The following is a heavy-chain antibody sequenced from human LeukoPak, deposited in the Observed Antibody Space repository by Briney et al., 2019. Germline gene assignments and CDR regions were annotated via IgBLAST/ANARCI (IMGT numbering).Heavy chain of an antibody. Sequence: GASVKVSCKASGYTFTGYYMHWVRQAPGQGLEWMGWINPNSGGTNYAQKFQGRVTMTEDTSTDTAYMELSSLRSEDTAVYYCASVKDTAMASYGMDVWGQGTTVTVSS. CDR2: INPNSGGT. V-gene: IGHV1-2*02. J-gene: IGHJ6*02. D-gene: IGHD5-18*01. CDR3: ASVKDTAMASYGMDV. CDR1: GYTFTGYY.